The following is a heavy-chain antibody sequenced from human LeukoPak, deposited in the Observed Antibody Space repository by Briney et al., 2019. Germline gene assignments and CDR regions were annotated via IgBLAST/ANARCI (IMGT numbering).Heavy chain of an antibody. V-gene: IGHV1-69*13. CDR3: ARGRSYSSGWYGGNYYYGMDV. Sequence: SVKVSCKASGDTSSNYGINWVRQAPGQGLEWMGGIIPIFGTANYAQKFQGRVTITADESTSTAYMELSSLRSEDTAVYYCARGRSYSSGWYGGNYYYGMDVWGQGTTVTVSS. D-gene: IGHD6-19*01. J-gene: IGHJ6*02. CDR1: GDTSSNYG. CDR2: IIPIFGTA.